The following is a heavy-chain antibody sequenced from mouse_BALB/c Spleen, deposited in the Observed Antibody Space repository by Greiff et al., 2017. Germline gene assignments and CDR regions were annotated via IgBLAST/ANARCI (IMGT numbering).Heavy chain of an antibody. CDR2: ISIYYDNT. CDR1: GYTFTDYA. Sequence: QVQLQQSGPELVRPGESVKISCKGSGYTFTDYAMHWVKQSHAKSLEWIGVISIYYDNTNYNQKFKGKATMTVDKSSSTAYMELARLTSEDSAIYYCARSDNYYGSSYSYWGQGTLVTVSA. V-gene: IGHV1-67*01. D-gene: IGHD1-1*01. J-gene: IGHJ3*01. CDR3: ARSDNYYGSSYSY.